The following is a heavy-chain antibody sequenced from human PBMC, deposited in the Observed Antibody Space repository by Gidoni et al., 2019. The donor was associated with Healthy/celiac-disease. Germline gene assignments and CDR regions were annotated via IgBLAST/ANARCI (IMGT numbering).Heavy chain of an antibody. D-gene: IGHD5-12*01. J-gene: IGHJ4*02. CDR2: IYYSGST. Sequence: QVQLQESGPGLVKPSETLSLTCTVSGGSVSSGSYYWRWIRQPPGRGLEWIGYIYYSGSTNYNPSLKSRVPISVDTSKNQFSLKLSSVTAADTAVYYGARGLRWLQMGYWGQGTLVTVSS. CDR3: ARGLRWLQMGY. CDR1: GGSVSSGSYY. V-gene: IGHV4-61*01.